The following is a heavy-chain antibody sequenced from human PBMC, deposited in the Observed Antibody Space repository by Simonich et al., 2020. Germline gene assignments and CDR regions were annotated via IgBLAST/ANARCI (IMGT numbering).Heavy chain of an antibody. CDR2: IYYSGDT. D-gene: IGHD6-13*01. CDR1: GGSISSSSYY. V-gene: IGHV4-39*01. J-gene: IGHJ3*02. Sequence: QLQLQESGPGLVKPSETLSLTCTVSGGSISSSSYYWGWIRQPPGKGLEWIGSIYYSGDTYDNPALKSRVTISVDTSKNQFSLKLSSVTAADTAVYYCARHAGFAFDIWGQGTMVTVSS. CDR3: ARHAGFAFDI.